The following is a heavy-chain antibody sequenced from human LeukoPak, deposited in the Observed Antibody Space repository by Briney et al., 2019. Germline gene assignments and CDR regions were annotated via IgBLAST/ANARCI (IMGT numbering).Heavy chain of an antibody. V-gene: IGHV3-7*03. D-gene: IGHD3/OR15-3a*01. CDR3: VRDLDWGAFDV. Sequence: GGSLRLSCAASRFTFSSYWMTWVRQAPGKGLEWVANIKQDGSEKYYVDSVKGRFTISRDNAKNSLYLQMNSLRAEDTALYYCVRDLDWGAFDVWGQGRMVTVSS. J-gene: IGHJ3*01. CDR2: IKQDGSEK. CDR1: RFTFSSYW.